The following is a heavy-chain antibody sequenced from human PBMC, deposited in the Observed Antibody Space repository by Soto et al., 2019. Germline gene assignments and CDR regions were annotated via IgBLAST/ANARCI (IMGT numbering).Heavy chain of an antibody. CDR1: GGSISSYY. CDR3: ARDLGTVTSYGMDV. D-gene: IGHD4-17*01. Sequence: SETLSVTCTVSGGSISSYYWSWIRQPPGKGLEWIGYIYYSGSTNYNPSLKSRVTISVDTSKNQFSLKLSSVTAADTAVYYCARDLGTVTSYGMDVWGQGTTVTV. CDR2: IYYSGST. J-gene: IGHJ6*02. V-gene: IGHV4-59*01.